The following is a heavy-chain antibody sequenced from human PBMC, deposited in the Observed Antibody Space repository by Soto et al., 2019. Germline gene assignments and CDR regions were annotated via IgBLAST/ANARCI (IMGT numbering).Heavy chain of an antibody. Sequence: SETLSLTCSVSGGAISSGDYYWSWIRQPPGKGLEWIGYIYYSGSTYYNPSLKSRVTISVDTSKNQFSLKLSSVTAADTAVYYCARSGGQLWDDAFDIWGQGTMVTVSS. J-gene: IGHJ3*02. CDR3: ARSGGQLWDDAFDI. V-gene: IGHV4-30-4*01. CDR1: GGAISSGDYY. D-gene: IGHD5-18*01. CDR2: IYYSGST.